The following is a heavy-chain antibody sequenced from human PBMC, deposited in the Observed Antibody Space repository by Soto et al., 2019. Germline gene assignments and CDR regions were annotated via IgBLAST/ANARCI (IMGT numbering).Heavy chain of an antibody. Sequence: EVQLVESGGGLVQPGGSLRLSCAASGFTVSRNYMSWVRQAPGKGLEWVSIIHSGDSTYYAGSVKGRFTISRDNSKNTLFLQMNSLRVVDTAVYYCASRHTSSWSALDYWGQGTQVTVSS. CDR2: IHSGDST. CDR3: ASRHTSSWSALDY. CDR1: GFTVSRNY. D-gene: IGHD6-13*01. J-gene: IGHJ4*02. V-gene: IGHV3-66*01.